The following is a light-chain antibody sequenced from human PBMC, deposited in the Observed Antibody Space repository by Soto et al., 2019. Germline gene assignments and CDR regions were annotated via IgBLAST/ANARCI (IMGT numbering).Light chain of an antibody. J-gene: IGKJ4*01. Sequence: EIVLTQSPGTLSLSPGERASLSCRASQSVAKNYLAWYQQKPGQALRLLISYASGRATGIPDRFSGSGSGTDFTLTVSRLEAEDFAVYFCQQYASSPLTFGGGTRVEIK. CDR3: QQYASSPLT. CDR1: QSVAKNY. V-gene: IGKV3-20*01. CDR2: YAS.